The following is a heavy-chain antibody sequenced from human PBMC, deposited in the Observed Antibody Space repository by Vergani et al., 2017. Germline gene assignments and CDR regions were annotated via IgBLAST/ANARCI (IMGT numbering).Heavy chain of an antibody. Sequence: EVQLVQSGAEVKKPGESLKISCKGSGYSFTSYWIGWVRQMPGKGLEWMGIIYPGDSDTRYSPSFQGQVTISADKSISTAYLQWSSLKASDTAMYDCARHYDFWSGYSSDDWFDPWGQGTLVTVSS. CDR1: GYSFTSYW. J-gene: IGHJ5*02. D-gene: IGHD3-3*01. CDR2: IYPGDSDT. CDR3: ARHYDFWSGYSSDDWFDP. V-gene: IGHV5-51*01.